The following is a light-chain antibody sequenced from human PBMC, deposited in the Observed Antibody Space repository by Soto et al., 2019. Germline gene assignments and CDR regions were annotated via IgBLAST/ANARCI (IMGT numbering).Light chain of an antibody. CDR3: QQYGNSPPRIT. CDR1: QSVSSIY. Sequence: EIVLTQSPGTLSLSPGERATLSCRASQSVSSIYLAWYQQKPGQAPRLLIYGASTRATGIPDRFSGSGSGTDFSLTISRLEPEDFAVYYCQQYGNSPPRITFGQGTRLEIK. J-gene: IGKJ5*01. CDR2: GAS. V-gene: IGKV3-20*01.